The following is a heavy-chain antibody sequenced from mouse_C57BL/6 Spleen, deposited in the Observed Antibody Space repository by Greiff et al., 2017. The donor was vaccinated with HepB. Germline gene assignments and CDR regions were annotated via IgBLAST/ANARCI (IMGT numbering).Heavy chain of an antibody. CDR2: ISSGGDYI. CDR3: TRDHYYGSSYRLYYAMDY. J-gene: IGHJ4*01. V-gene: IGHV5-9-1*02. Sequence: EVQLVESGEGLVKPGGSLKLSCAASGFTFSSYAMSWVRQTPEKRLEWVAYISSGGDYIYYADTVKGRFTISRDNARNTLYLQMSSLKSEDTAMYYCTRDHYYGSSYRLYYAMDYWGQGTSVTVSS. D-gene: IGHD1-1*01. CDR1: GFTFSSYA.